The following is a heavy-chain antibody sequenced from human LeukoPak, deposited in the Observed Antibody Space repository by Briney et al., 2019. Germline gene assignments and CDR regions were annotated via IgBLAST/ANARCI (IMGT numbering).Heavy chain of an antibody. CDR2: IYHSGST. D-gene: IGHD6-6*01. CDR3: ARDHEYSSSAHDY. Sequence: ASETLSLTCTVSGYSISSGYYWGWIRQPPGKGLEWIGSIYHSGSTYYNPSLKSRVTISVDTSKNQFSLKLSSVTAADTAVYYCARDHEYSSSAHDYWGQGTLVTVSS. J-gene: IGHJ4*02. CDR1: GYSISSGYY. V-gene: IGHV4-38-2*02.